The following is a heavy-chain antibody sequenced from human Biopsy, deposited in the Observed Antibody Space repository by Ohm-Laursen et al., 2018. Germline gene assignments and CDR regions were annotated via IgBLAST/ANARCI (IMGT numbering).Heavy chain of an antibody. CDR2: IRDSGDSA. D-gene: IGHD4-23*01. J-gene: IGHJ4*02. Sequence: GSLRLSCTASGSTFSSHAMAWVRQAPGKGLEWVSGIRDSGDSAYYADSVKGRFTISRDNSRNTLYLQMSSLTTEDTAVYYCTRNGDGGNWDDFDYWGQGTLVTVSS. CDR1: GSTFSSHA. V-gene: IGHV3-23*01. CDR3: TRNGDGGNWDDFDY.